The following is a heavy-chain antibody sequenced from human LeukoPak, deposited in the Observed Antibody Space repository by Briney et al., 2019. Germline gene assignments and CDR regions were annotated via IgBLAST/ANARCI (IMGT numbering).Heavy chain of an antibody. Sequence: PGGSLRLSCAASGFTFSTYPMNWVRQAPGKGLEWISILYVNENRYYADSVKGRFIISRDTSKNTLYLQMNSLRAEDTAMYYCVREDLGVDYWGQGTLVTVSS. D-gene: IGHD1-26*01. J-gene: IGHJ4*02. V-gene: IGHV3-53*01. CDR3: VREDLGVDY. CDR1: GFTFSTYP. CDR2: LYVNENR.